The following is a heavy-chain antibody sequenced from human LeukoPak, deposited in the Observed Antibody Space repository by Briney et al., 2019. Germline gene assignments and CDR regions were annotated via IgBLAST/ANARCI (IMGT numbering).Heavy chain of an antibody. J-gene: IGHJ5*02. V-gene: IGHV4-59*12. Sequence: PSETLSLTCGVSGGSMSYYFWSWIRQPPGKGLEWIGYIYHSGSTNYDPSLKSRVTISVDTSKNQFSLKLSSVTAADTAVYYCARAAEIWFDPRGQGTLVTVSS. CDR1: GGSMSYYF. D-gene: IGHD5-24*01. CDR2: IYHSGST. CDR3: ARAAEIWFDP.